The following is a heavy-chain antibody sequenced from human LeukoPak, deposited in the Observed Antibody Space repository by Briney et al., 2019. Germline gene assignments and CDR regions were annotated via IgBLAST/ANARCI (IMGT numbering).Heavy chain of an antibody. CDR2: FKTKYNQV. J-gene: IGHJ4*02. Sequence: GGSLRLSCVASGFTFSDYAMNWVRQAPGKGLEWVSTFKTKYNQVYYAESVRGRFTISADNSNNTVYLQMNSLRAEDTALYYCARSVPDYTRFDYWGQGALVTVSS. D-gene: IGHD4-11*01. CDR1: GFTFSDYA. CDR3: ARSVPDYTRFDY. V-gene: IGHV3-23*05.